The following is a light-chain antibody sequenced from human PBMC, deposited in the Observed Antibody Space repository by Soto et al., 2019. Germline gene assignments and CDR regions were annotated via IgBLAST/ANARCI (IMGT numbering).Light chain of an antibody. CDR1: QSVSSNY. V-gene: IGKV3-20*01. Sequence: VSNSEGALTLSQGKRAALSGRASQSVSSNYLAWYQQKPGQAPRLLIFGASTRATGIPDRFSGSGSGTDFTLTISRLEPEDFAVYHCQRSGRTRTFGGGTKVDIK. J-gene: IGKJ4*01. CDR2: GAS. CDR3: QRSGRTRT.